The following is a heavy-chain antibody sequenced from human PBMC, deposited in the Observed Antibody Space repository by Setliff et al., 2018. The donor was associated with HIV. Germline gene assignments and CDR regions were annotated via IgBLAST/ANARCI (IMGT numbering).Heavy chain of an antibody. CDR2: IIPIFGTA. Sequence: SVKVSCKASGVTFSSYAINWVRQAPGQGLEWMGGIIPIFGTANYAPKFQGRVTITADESTSTAYMELSSLRSEDTAVYYCARGATRIKWDWFDPWGQGTLVTVSS. CDR3: ARGATRIKWDWFDP. D-gene: IGHD1-26*01. V-gene: IGHV1-69*13. CDR1: GVTFSSYA. J-gene: IGHJ5*02.